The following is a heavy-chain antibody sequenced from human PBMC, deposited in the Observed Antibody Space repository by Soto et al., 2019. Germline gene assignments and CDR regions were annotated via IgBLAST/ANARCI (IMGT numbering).Heavy chain of an antibody. D-gene: IGHD1-26*01. CDR1: GYTFTTYY. CDR3: ARQKGPISGTYNGPPPQLFHY. J-gene: IGHJ4*02. V-gene: IGHV1-46*01. CDR2: INPSSGGI. Sequence: ASVKVSCKTSGYTFTTYYIHWVRQAPGQGLEWMGMINPSSGGISYAQKFQGRVTMTRDTSTTTVNMDLSSLTAADTAVYYCARQKGPISGTYNGPPPQLFHYWGQGTLVTVSS.